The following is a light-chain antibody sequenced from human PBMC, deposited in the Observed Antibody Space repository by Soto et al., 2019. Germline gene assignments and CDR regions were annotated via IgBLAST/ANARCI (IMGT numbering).Light chain of an antibody. J-gene: IGKJ2*01. CDR2: RVS. V-gene: IGKV2-30*01. Sequence: DVVMTQSPLSLPVTLGQPASISCRSSQGLVYQDGNTYLNWFQQRPGQSPRRLIYRVSNRDSGIPDRFSGSGSDTDFTLKISRVEAEDGGVYYCMQGTHWPYTFGQGTKLEIK. CDR1: QGLVYQDGNTY. CDR3: MQGTHWPYT.